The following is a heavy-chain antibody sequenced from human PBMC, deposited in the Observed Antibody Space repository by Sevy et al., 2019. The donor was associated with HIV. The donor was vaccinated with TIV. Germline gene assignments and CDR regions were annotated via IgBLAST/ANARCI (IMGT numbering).Heavy chain of an antibody. V-gene: IGHV3-48*01. CDR2: ISSSSSTI. J-gene: IGHJ6*02. CDR3: ARDLFRVVAGGYYGMDV. Sequence: AGSLRLSCAASGFTFSSYSMNWVHQAPGKELEWVSYISSSSSTIYYADSVKGRFTISRDNAKNSLYLQMNSLRAEDTAVYYCARDLFRVVAGGYYGMDVWGQGTTVTVSS. D-gene: IGHD6-19*01. CDR1: GFTFSSYS.